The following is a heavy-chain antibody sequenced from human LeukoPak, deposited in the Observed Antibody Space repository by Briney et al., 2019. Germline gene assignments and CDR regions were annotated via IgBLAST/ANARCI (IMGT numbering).Heavy chain of an antibody. Sequence: PGGSLRLSCAASGFTFNNYAMNWVRQAPGKGLEWVSAITGSGHNTFYADSVKGRFTMSRDNSKNALYLQMNSLRAEDTAVYYCASDPLRYFDWLGHYYGMDVWGQGTTVTVSS. J-gene: IGHJ6*02. V-gene: IGHV3-23*01. CDR2: ITGSGHNT. CDR1: GFTFNNYA. CDR3: ASDPLRYFDWLGHYYGMDV. D-gene: IGHD3-9*01.